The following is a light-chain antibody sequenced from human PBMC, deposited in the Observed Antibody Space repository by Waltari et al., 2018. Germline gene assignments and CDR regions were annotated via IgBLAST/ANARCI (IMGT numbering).Light chain of an antibody. J-gene: IGKJ1*01. Sequence: DIQMTQSPSTLSASIGDRVTITCRASQSVNSWLAWYQQKPGKAPKLLIYKASNLDSGVPSRFSGGGCGTEFTLTISSLQPDDFATYYCQQYNSYSPWTFGQGTKVEIK. CDR2: KAS. CDR3: QQYNSYSPWT. V-gene: IGKV1-5*03. CDR1: QSVNSW.